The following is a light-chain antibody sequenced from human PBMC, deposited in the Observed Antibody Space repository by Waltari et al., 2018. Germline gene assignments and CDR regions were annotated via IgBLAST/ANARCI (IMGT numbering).Light chain of an antibody. V-gene: IGKV3-20*01. Sequence: DIVLTQAPGTLSLSPGESATLSCRTSQSVTRDLAWYQQKPGQAPRLLIYGASNRATGIPDRFSGSGSGTDVSLTISSLEPEGFAVYYCQHDLRLPVTFGQGTKVEVK. J-gene: IGKJ1*01. CDR1: QSVTRD. CDR2: GAS. CDR3: QHDLRLPVT.